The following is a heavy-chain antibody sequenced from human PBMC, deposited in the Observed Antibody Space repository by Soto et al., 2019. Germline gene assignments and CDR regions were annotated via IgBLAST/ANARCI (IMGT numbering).Heavy chain of an antibody. CDR2: ISLDGNK. J-gene: IGHJ1*01. Sequence: QVQLVESGGDVVQPGRSLRLSCAASGFTFSGYVFHWVRQTPGKGLEWVGLISLDGNKQYADSVKDRFTISRDNSKNELHLEMNSLRVEDTALYYCAREDESSGYAGTFQKWGQGTLVTVSP. CDR3: AREDESSGYAGTFQK. V-gene: IGHV3-30-3*01. CDR1: GFTFSGYV. D-gene: IGHD3-22*01.